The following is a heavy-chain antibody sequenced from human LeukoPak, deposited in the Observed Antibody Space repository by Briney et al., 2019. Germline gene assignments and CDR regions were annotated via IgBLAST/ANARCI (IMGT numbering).Heavy chain of an antibody. CDR3: ASSSTSCCDYYYYYYMDV. CDR2: IYYSGST. J-gene: IGHJ6*03. D-gene: IGHD2-2*01. V-gene: IGHV4-39*01. CDR1: GGSISSSSYY. Sequence: SETLSLTCTVSGGSISSSSYYWGWIRQPPGKGLERIGSIYYSGSTYYNPSLKSRVTISVDTSKNQFSLKLSSVTAADTAVYYCASSSTSCCDYYYYYYMDVWGKGTTVTVSS.